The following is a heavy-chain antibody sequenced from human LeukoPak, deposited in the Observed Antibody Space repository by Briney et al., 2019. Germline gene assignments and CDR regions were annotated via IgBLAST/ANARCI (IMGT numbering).Heavy chain of an antibody. J-gene: IGHJ4*02. Sequence: SGGSLRLSCAASGFSFSGYAMHWVRQAPGKGLEWVALISYDGGNRYYADSVKGRFTISRDNSKNTLYVHMDSLRPEDTAVYYCARDGCGGDCYSDYWGQGTLVTVSS. D-gene: IGHD2-21*02. CDR3: ARDGCGGDCYSDY. CDR2: ISYDGGNR. V-gene: IGHV3-30-3*01. CDR1: GFSFSGYA.